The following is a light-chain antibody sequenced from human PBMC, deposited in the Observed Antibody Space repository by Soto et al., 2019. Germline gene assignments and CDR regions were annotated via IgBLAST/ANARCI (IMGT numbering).Light chain of an antibody. CDR1: SSDVGGYNY. CDR3: ISYTSSSTPRVV. V-gene: IGLV2-14*01. CDR2: DVS. J-gene: IGLJ2*01. Sequence: QSALTQPASVSGSPGQSITISCTGTSSDVGGYNYVSWYQQHPGKAPKLMIYDVSNRPSGVSNRFSGSKSGNTASLTISGLQAEDEADYYCISYTSSSTPRVVFGGGTKVTVL.